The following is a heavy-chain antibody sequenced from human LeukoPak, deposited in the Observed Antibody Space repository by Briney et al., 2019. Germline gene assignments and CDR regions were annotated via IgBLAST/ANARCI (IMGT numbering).Heavy chain of an antibody. CDR1: GYSINSGYY. D-gene: IGHD5-18*01. V-gene: IGHV4-38-2*02. J-gene: IGHJ6*03. CDR2: INHSGST. Sequence: SETLSLTCTVSGYSINSGYYWGWIRQPPGKGLEWIGEINHSGSTNYNPSLKSRVTISVDTSKNQFSLELFSVTAADTALYYCARGLRRLAGYGYYYYYYMDVWAKGTTVSVSS. CDR3: ARGLRRLAGYGYYYYYYMDV.